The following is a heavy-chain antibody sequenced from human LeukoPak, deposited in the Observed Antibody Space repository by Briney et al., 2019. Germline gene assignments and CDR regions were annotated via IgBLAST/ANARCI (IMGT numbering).Heavy chain of an antibody. CDR3: ARVQYYYDSSGYYSSNWFDP. V-gene: IGHV4-31*03. J-gene: IGHJ5*02. Sequence: PSQTLSLTCTVSGGSISSGGYYWSWIRQHPGKGLEWIGYIYCSGSTYYNPSLKGRVTISVDTSKNQFSLKLSSVTAADTAVYYCARVQYYYDSSGYYSSNWFDPWGQGTLVTVSS. D-gene: IGHD3-22*01. CDR2: IYCSGST. CDR1: GGSISSGGYY.